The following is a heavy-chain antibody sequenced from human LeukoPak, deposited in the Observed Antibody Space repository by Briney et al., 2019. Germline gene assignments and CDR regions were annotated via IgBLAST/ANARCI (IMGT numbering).Heavy chain of an antibody. J-gene: IGHJ5*02. Sequence: PSETLSLTCTVSGGSISSSYYYWGWIRQPPGKGLEWIGTMYNSGSTDYNPSLESRVTISVDTSKNQFSLKLSSVTAADTAVYYCAREADRWFDPWGQGTLVTVSS. CDR3: AREADRWFDP. CDR1: GGSISSSYYY. V-gene: IGHV4-39*07. CDR2: MYNSGST.